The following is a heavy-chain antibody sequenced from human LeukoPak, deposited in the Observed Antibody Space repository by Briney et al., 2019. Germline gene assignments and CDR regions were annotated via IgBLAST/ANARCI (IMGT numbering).Heavy chain of an antibody. J-gene: IGHJ4*02. V-gene: IGHV4-59*01. Sequence: PSETLSLTCTVSGGSISSYYWSWIRQPPGKGLEWIGYIYYSGSTNYNPSLKSRVTISVDTSKNQFSLKLSSVTAADTAVYYCARAPINYGSGSYYSDYWGQGTLVTVSS. CDR2: IYYSGST. CDR1: GGSISSYY. D-gene: IGHD3-10*01. CDR3: ARAPINYGSGSYYSDY.